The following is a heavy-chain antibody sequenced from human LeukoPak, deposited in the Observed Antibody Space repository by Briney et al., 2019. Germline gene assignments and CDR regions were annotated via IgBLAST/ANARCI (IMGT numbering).Heavy chain of an antibody. V-gene: IGHV3-21*04. Sequence: GGSLRLSCAASGFTFSIYSMSWVRQAPGKGLECVSSISSSSLYTYYADSVRGRFTISRDNAKNSLYLQMNSLRAEDTAVYYCARTAFCSGGSCYSEIDYWGQGTLVTVSS. J-gene: IGHJ4*02. D-gene: IGHD2-15*01. CDR1: GFTFSIYS. CDR2: ISSSSLYT. CDR3: ARTAFCSGGSCYSEIDY.